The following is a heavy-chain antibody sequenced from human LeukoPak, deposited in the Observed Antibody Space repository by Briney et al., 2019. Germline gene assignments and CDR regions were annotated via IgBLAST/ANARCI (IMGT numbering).Heavy chain of an antibody. CDR3: ARGEWIFGVVGDMDV. J-gene: IGHJ6*03. Sequence: ASVKVSCKASGYTFTNYAMNWVRQAPGQGLEWMGWINTNTGNPTYAQGFTGRFVFSLDTSVSTAYLQISSLKAEDTAVYYCARGEWIFGVVGDMDVWGKGTTVTVSS. CDR1: GYTFTNYA. D-gene: IGHD3-3*01. CDR2: INTNTGNP. V-gene: IGHV7-4-1*02.